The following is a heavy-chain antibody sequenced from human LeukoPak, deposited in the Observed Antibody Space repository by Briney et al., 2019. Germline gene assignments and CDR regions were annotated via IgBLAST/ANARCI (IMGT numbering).Heavy chain of an antibody. CDR3: AKDGSGATLEYFQH. V-gene: IGHV3-9*02. J-gene: IGHJ1*01. Sequence: GGSLRLSCAASGFTSDDYAMHWVRQAPGKGLEWVSGISWNSGSIGYADSVKGRFTISRDNAKNSLYLQMNSLRAEDTALYYCAKDGSGATLEYFQHWGQGTLVTVSS. CDR1: GFTSDDYA. D-gene: IGHD6-19*01. CDR2: ISWNSGSI.